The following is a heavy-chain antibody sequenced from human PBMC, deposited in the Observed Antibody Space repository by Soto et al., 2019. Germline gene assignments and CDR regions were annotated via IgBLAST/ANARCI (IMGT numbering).Heavy chain of an antibody. CDR2: INTSGGGT. CDR1: GYTFTSYY. D-gene: IGHD2-15*01. V-gene: IGHV1-46*01. Sequence: GASVKVSCKASGYTFTSYYMHWVRQAPGQGLEWLGIINTSGGGTSYAQKFQGRVSMTRDTSTSTVYMELSSLRSEDTAVYYCARVISGGSPKAMDVWGQGTTVTVS. CDR3: ARVISGGSPKAMDV. J-gene: IGHJ6*02.